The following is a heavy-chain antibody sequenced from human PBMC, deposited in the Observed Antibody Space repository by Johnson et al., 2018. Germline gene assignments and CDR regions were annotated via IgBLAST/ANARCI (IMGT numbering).Heavy chain of an antibody. J-gene: IGHJ6*03. Sequence: VQLLESGGGLVQPGGSLRLSCAASGFTFSNYWMYWVRQAPGKGLVWVSRIDSDGSSTNYADSVKGRFTISRDNAKNTLYLQMNSLRAEDTAVYYCARVAVAHDYYYYYYMDVWGKGTTVTVSS. CDR3: ARVAVAHDYYYYYYMDV. CDR2: IDSDGSST. D-gene: IGHD4-23*01. CDR1: GFTFSNYW. V-gene: IGHV3-74*01.